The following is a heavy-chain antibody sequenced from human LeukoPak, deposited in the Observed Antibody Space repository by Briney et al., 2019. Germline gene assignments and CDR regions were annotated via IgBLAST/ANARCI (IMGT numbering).Heavy chain of an antibody. J-gene: IGHJ3*02. D-gene: IGHD2-21*02. CDR1: GGTTTGYF. V-gene: IGHV4-59*08. CDR2: VFYEGPT. CDR3: ARHKSVTYDAFDI. Sequence: PSETLSLTCTVTGGTTTGYFWSWIRQFPGGGLEWIGYVFYEGPTSYNPSLKTRVIISQDTSRTQFSLGLSSVTAVDTAVYYCARHKSVTYDAFDIWGQGTVVTVSS.